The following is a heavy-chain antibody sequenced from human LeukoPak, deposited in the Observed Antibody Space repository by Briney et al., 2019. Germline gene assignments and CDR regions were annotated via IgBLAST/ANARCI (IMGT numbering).Heavy chain of an antibody. CDR1: GFTFSSYS. J-gene: IGHJ4*02. CDR3: ARDLHGLDFDY. Sequence: KAGGSLRLSCAASGFTFSSYSMNWVRQAPGKGLEWVSSISSSSSYIYYADSVKGRFTISRDNAKNSLYLQMNSLRAEDTAVYYCARDLHGLDFDYWGQGTLVTVSS. D-gene: IGHD3/OR15-3a*01. V-gene: IGHV3-21*01. CDR2: ISSSSSYI.